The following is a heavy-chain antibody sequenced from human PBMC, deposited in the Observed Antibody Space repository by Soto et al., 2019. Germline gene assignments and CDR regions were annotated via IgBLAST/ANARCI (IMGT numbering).Heavy chain of an antibody. CDR2: ITGSGDST. J-gene: IGHJ4*02. V-gene: IGHV3-23*01. D-gene: IGHD2-21*02. CDR3: AKELRHDCKLPYFAH. Sequence: PGGSLRPSCAVSGSTFKSYAVSWVRQAPGKGLEWVSVITGSGDSTYYADSVKGRFTISRDNSKHTLYLQMNSLRAEVTAVYYCAKELRHDCKLPYFAHWGPRTLVT. CDR1: GSTFKSYA.